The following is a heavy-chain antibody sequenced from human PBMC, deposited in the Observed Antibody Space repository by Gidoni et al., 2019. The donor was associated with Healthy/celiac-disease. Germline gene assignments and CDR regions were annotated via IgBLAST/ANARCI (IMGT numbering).Heavy chain of an antibody. Sequence: EVQLVESGGGLVKPGGSLRLSCAASGFTFSNAWMNWGRQAPGKGLEWVGRIKSKADGGTTDYAAPVKGRFTISRDDSKNTLYLQMNSLKTEDTAVYYCTTVQKRDGYIRGDYWGQGTLVTVSS. CDR2: IKSKADGGTT. D-gene: IGHD5-12*01. CDR1: GFTFSNAW. V-gene: IGHV3-15*07. CDR3: TTVQKRDGYIRGDY. J-gene: IGHJ4*02.